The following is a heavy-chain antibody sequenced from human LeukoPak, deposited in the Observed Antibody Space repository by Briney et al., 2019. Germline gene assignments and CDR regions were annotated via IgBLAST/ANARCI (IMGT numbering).Heavy chain of an antibody. V-gene: IGHV1-2*02. CDR1: GYTFTGYY. D-gene: IGHD3-22*01. J-gene: IGHJ4*02. Sequence: GASVKVSCKASGYTFTGYYMHWVRQAPGQGLEWMGWINPNSGGTNYAQKFQGRVTMTRDTSISTAYMELSSLRSEDTAVYYCARATYYDSSGYQDYWGQGTLVTVSS. CDR3: ARATYYDSSGYQDY. CDR2: INPNSGGT.